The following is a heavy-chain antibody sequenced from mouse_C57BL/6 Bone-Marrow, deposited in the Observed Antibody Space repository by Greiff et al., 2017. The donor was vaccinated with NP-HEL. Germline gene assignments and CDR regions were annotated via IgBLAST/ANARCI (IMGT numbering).Heavy chain of an antibody. CDR2: ISSGSSTI. Sequence: VQLKESGGGLVKPGGSLKLSCAASGFTFSDYGMHWVRQAPEKGLEWVAYISSGSSTIYYADTVKGRFTISRDNAKTTLVLQMTSLRSEDTAMYYCARKDFTYYSNSLDYWGQGTTLTVSS. CDR3: ARKDFTYYSNSLDY. J-gene: IGHJ2*01. V-gene: IGHV5-17*01. D-gene: IGHD2-5*01. CDR1: GFTFSDYG.